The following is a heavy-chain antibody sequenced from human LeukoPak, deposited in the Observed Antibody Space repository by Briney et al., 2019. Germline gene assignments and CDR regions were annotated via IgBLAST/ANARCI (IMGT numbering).Heavy chain of an antibody. CDR1: GGSFSSYY. J-gene: IGHJ4*02. CDR3: ARHEAGHLN. CDR2: IYYGGTT. Sequence: SETLSLTCAVYGGSFSSYYWGWIRQPPGKGLEWIGSIYYGGTTYFNPSLKSRVTISIDTSRNHFSLKLSSVTAADTALYYCARHEAGHLNWGQGTLVTVSS. V-gene: IGHV4-39*01.